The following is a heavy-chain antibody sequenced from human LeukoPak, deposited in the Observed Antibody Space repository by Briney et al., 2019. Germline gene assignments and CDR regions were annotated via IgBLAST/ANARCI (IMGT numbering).Heavy chain of an antibody. CDR3: AREAGPGYYMDV. J-gene: IGHJ6*03. CDR1: GFTVSSNY. Sequence: GGSLRLSCAASGFTVSSNYMSWVRQAPGKGLEWVSVIYSGGSTYYADSVKGRFTISIDNSKNTLYLQMNSLRAEDTAVYYCAREAGPGYYMDVWGKGTTVTVSS. CDR2: IYSGGST. V-gene: IGHV3-53*01.